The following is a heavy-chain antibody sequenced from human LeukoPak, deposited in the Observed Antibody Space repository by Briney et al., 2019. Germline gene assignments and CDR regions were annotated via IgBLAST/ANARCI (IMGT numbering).Heavy chain of an antibody. V-gene: IGHV3-33*01. D-gene: IGHD1-1*01. CDR3: ARDWKTNSFDY. CDR2: IYYDGSNI. CDR1: EFTFTTYC. J-gene: IGHJ4*01. Sequence: GGSLRLSCAASEFTFTTYCMHWVRQAPGKGLEWVAFIYYDGSNIYYADYVKGRFTISRDISKNTLYLQMDSLRAEDTAIYHCARDWKTNSFDYSGHRTLVTVSS.